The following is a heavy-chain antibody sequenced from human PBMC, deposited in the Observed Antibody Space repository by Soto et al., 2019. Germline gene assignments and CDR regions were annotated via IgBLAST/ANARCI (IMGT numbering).Heavy chain of an antibody. V-gene: IGHV3-48*02. D-gene: IGHD1-20*01. CDR3: ASDRSLGSNWYYYLES. CDR2: ISSSSSNI. CDR1: GFTFSSRA. J-gene: IGHJ4*02. Sequence: EVQLVESGGGLVQPGGSLRLSCTASGFTFSSRAMNWVRQFPGRGLEWVSYISSSSSNIDYADSVKGRCTVSRDNAKNSLYLQMNTLRDEDTAVYYCASDRSLGSNWYYYLESWGQGTLVTVSS.